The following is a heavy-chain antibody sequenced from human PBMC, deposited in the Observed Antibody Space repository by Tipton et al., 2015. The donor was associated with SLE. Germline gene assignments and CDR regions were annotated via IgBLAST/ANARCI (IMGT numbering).Heavy chain of an antibody. CDR2: INHSGST. V-gene: IGHV4-34*01. Sequence: TLSLTCAVYGGSFSGYYWSWIRQPPGKGLEWIGEINHSGSTNYNPSLKSRVTISVDTSKNQFSLKLSSVTAADTAVYFCARDDPDGDGGGIPGDYWGQGTLVTVS. CDR1: GGSFSGYY. CDR3: ARDDPDGDGGGIPGDY. D-gene: IGHD4-17*01. J-gene: IGHJ4*02.